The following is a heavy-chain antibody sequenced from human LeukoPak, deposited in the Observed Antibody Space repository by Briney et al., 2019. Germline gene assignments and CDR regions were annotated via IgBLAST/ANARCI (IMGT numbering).Heavy chain of an antibody. CDR1: GGTFSSYA. CDR3: ARDTNPALDVRYYFDY. D-gene: IGHD1-1*01. Sequence: SVKVSCKASGGTFSSYAISWVRQAPGQGLEWMGRIIPILGIANYAQKFQGRVTITADKSTSTAYMELSSLRSEDTAVYYCARDTNPALDVRYYFDYWGQGTLVTVSS. CDR2: IIPILGIA. V-gene: IGHV1-69*04. J-gene: IGHJ4*02.